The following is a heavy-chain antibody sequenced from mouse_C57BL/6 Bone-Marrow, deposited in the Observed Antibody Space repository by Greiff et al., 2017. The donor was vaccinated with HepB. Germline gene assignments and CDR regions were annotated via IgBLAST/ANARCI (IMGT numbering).Heavy chain of an antibody. D-gene: IGHD1-1*01. CDR1: GYTFTSYW. V-gene: IGHV1-50*01. CDR2: IDPSDSYT. CDR3: ASPVGRLTYYAMDY. J-gene: IGHJ4*01. Sequence: VQLQQPGAELVKPGASVKLSCKASGYTFTSYWMKWVKQRPGQGLEWIGEIDPSDSYTNYNQKFKGKATLTVDTSSSTAYMQLSSLTSEDSAVYYCASPVGRLTYYAMDYWGQGTSVTVSS.